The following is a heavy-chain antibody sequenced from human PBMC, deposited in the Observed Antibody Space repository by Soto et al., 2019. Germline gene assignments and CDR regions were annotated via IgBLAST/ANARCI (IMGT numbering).Heavy chain of an antibody. D-gene: IGHD2-2*01. CDR2: IIPIFGTA. CDR3: ARLGYCSSTSCYAGDYYYYGMDV. V-gene: IGHV1-69*13. CDR1: GGTFSSYA. Sequence: ASVKVSCKASGGTFSSYAISWVRQAPGQGLEWMGGIIPIFGTANYAQKFQGRVKITADESTSTAYMELSSLRSEDTAVYYCARLGYCSSTSCYAGDYYYYGMDVWGQGTTVTVSS. J-gene: IGHJ6*02.